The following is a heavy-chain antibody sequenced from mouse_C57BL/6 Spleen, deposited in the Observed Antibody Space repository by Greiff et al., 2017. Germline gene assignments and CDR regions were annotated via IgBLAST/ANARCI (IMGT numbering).Heavy chain of an antibody. CDR2: PYWDDDK. CDR3: ARSPFITTVVEGYFDV. Sequence: QVTLKESGPGILQSSQTLSLTCSFSGFSLSTSGMGVSWIRQPSGKGLEWLAHPYWDDDKRYNPSLKSRPTISKDTSRNQVFLKITSVDTADTATYYCARSPFITTVVEGYFDVWGTGTTVTVSS. V-gene: IGHV8-12*01. CDR1: GFSLSTSGMG. D-gene: IGHD1-1*01. J-gene: IGHJ1*03.